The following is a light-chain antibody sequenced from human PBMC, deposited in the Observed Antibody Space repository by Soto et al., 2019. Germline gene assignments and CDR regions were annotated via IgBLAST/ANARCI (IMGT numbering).Light chain of an antibody. CDR3: CSYAGSSTPHVV. CDR1: SSDVGSYNL. CDR2: EGS. Sequence: QSALTQPASVSGSPGQSITISCTGTSSDVGSYNLVSWYQQHPGKAPKLMIYEGSKRPSGVSNRFSGSKSGNTASLTISGVPAEDEADYYCCSYAGSSTPHVVFGGGTKLTVL. J-gene: IGLJ2*01. V-gene: IGLV2-23*01.